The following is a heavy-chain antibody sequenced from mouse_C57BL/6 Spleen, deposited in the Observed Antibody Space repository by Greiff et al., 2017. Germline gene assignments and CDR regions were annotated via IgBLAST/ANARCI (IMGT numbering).Heavy chain of an antibody. V-gene: IGHV5-17*01. CDR1: GFTFSDYG. D-gene: IGHD2-4*01. Sequence: EVQLVESGGGLVKPGGSLKLSCAASGFTFSDYGMHWVRQAPEKGLEWVAYISSGSSSIYYADTVKGRFTISRDNAKNTLFLQITSLRSEDTAMYYCARRSYDYDGDYAMDYWGQGTSVTVSS. J-gene: IGHJ4*01. CDR2: ISSGSSSI. CDR3: ARRSYDYDGDYAMDY.